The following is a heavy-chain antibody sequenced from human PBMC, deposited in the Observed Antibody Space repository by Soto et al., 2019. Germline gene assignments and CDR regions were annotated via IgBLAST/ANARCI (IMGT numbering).Heavy chain of an antibody. Sequence: SETLSLTCTVSGDYISAYSWSWVRQPPGKGLEWIGNIHYNENTKYNPSLKSRVTMSVDTSKNQFSLRLISVTAADTAKYFCAREGNLGRWLQPLDFWGQGTLVT. CDR3: AREGNLGRWLQPLDF. V-gene: IGHV4-59*01. J-gene: IGHJ4*02. D-gene: IGHD5-12*01. CDR1: GDYISAYS. CDR2: IHYNENT.